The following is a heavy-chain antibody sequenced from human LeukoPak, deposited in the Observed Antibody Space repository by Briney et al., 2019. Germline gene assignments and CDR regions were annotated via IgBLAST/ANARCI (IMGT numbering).Heavy chain of an antibody. CDR1: GFRFSDQW. CDR2: IYPDGSHT. CDR3: ARTRGYSITREFDP. J-gene: IGHJ5*02. D-gene: IGHD5-18*01. V-gene: IGHV5-51*01. Sequence: GESLKISCKASGFRFSDQWIGWVRQKPGKDLEWMGIIYPDGSHTAYSPSFQGQVTISADKSTSTAYLQWSSLKASDTAMYYCARTRGYSITREFDPWGQGTLVTVSS.